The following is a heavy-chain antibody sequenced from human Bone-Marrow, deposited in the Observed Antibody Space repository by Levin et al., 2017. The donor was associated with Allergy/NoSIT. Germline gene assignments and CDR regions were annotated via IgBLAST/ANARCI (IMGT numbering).Heavy chain of an antibody. D-gene: IGHD2-21*01. Sequence: SSETLSLTCTVSGGSISNYYWSWIRQSPGKGLEWIGYIHSSGNTNYSPSLKSRVTISVDTSKNHFSLRVTSVTAADTAVYYCAREGKLCAFDIWGQGTMVTVSS. V-gene: IGHV4-59*01. J-gene: IGHJ3*02. CDR3: AREGKLCAFDI. CDR1: GGSISNYY. CDR2: IHSSGNT.